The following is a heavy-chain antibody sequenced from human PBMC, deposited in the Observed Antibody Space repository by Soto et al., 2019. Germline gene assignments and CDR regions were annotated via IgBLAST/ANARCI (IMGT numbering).Heavy chain of an antibody. CDR3: ARDHGDYRKYYYYYYMDV. D-gene: IGHD4-17*01. V-gene: IGHV3-11*01. CDR1: GFTFSDYY. Sequence: QVQLVESGGGLVKPVGSLRLSCAASGFTFSDYYMSWIRQAPGKGLEWVSYNSSSGSTIYYADSVKGRFTISRDNAKNSLYLQMNSLRAEDTAVYYCARDHGDYRKYYYYYYMDVWGKGTTVTVSS. J-gene: IGHJ6*03. CDR2: NSSSGSTI.